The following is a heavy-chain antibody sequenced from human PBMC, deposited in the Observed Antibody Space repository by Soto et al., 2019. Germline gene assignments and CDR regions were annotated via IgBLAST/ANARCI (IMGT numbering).Heavy chain of an antibody. V-gene: IGHV3-30-3*01. D-gene: IGHD2-2*02. Sequence: QVQLVESGGGVVQPGRSLRLSCAASGFTFSSYAMHWVRQAPGKGLEWVAVISYDGSNKYYADSVKGRFTISRDNSKNTLYLQMNSLRAEDTAVYYCARDKIVVVPAAILSFYYGMDVW. CDR1: GFTFSSYA. CDR2: ISYDGSNK. CDR3: ARDKIVVVPAAILSFYYGMDV. J-gene: IGHJ6*01.